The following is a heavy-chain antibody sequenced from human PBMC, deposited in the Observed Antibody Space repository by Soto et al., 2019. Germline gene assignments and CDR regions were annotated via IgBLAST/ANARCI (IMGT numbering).Heavy chain of an antibody. J-gene: IGHJ6*02. V-gene: IGHV4-59*01. CDR2: IYYSGST. CDR1: GGSISSYY. CDR3: ARDSGSGPYCYYYYGMDV. Sequence: QVQLQESGPGLVKPSETLSLTCTVSGGSISSYYWSWIRQPPGKGLEWIGYIYYSGSTNYNPSLKSRVTISVDTSKNQFSLKLSSVTAADTAVYYCARDSGSGPYCYYYYGMDVWGQGTTVTVSS. D-gene: IGHD6-19*01.